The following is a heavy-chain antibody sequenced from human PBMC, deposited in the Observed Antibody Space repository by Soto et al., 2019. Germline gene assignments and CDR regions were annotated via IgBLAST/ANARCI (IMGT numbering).Heavy chain of an antibody. J-gene: IGHJ4*02. CDR2: IYHSGST. CDR1: GDSNNSNNW. V-gene: IGHV4-4*02. Sequence: QVQLQESGPGLVKPSGTLSLTCAVSGDSNNSNNWWSWVRQPPGKGLEWIGEIYHSGSTNYNPSLKSRVTMSRDNSRNQFSLILSSVSAAVTAIYFCAFPSTNDFDYWGQGTLVTVPS. CDR3: AFPSTNDFDY. D-gene: IGHD2-8*01.